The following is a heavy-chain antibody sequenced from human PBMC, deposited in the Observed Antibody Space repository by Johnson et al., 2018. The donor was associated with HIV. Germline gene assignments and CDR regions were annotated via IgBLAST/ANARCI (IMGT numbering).Heavy chain of an antibody. CDR2: INWDGGTT. V-gene: IGHV3-43D*03. Sequence: VQLVESGGGLVKPGGSVRLSCAVSGFTFTDAWMSWVRQAPGKGLEWVSLINWDGGTTYYADSVKGRFTISRDKSKNSLFLQMNSLRAEDTAVYYCAKGIVVGVRAFDIWGQGTMVTVSS. CDR3: AKGIVVGVRAFDI. D-gene: IGHD3-22*01. CDR1: GFTFTDAW. J-gene: IGHJ3*02.